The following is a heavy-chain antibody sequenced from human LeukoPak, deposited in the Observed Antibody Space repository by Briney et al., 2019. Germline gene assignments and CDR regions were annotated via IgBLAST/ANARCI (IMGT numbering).Heavy chain of an antibody. Sequence: SETLSLTCAVYGGSFSGYYWSWIRQPPGKGLEWIGNIYYSGSTYYNPSLKSRVTISVDTSKNQFSLKLSSVTAADTAVYYCASLRYYYDSSGYYYGHDAFDIWGQGTMVTVSS. CDR3: ASLRYYYDSSGYYYGHDAFDI. J-gene: IGHJ3*02. D-gene: IGHD3-22*01. CDR2: IYYSGST. CDR1: GGSFSGYY. V-gene: IGHV4-34*01.